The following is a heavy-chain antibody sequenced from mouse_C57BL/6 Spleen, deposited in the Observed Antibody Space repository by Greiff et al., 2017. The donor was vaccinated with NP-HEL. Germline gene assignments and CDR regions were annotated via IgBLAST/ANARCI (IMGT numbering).Heavy chain of an antibody. J-gene: IGHJ3*01. D-gene: IGHD2-4*01. V-gene: IGHV7-3*01. CDR3: ARSEDYDYDRFAY. CDR1: GFTFTDYY. Sequence: DVMLVESGGGLVQPGGSLSLSCAASGFTFTDYYMSWVRQPPGKALEWLGFIRNKAIGYTTEYSASVKGRFTISRDNSQSILYLQMNALRAEDSATYYCARSEDYDYDRFAYWGQGTLVTVSA. CDR2: IRNKAIGYTT.